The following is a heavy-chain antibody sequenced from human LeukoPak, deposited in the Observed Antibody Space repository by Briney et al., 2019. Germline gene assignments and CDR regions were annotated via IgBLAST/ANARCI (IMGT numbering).Heavy chain of an antibody. CDR1: GGSISSYY. Sequence: PSETLSLTCTVSGGSISSYYWSCIRQPPGKGLEWIGYIYYSGTTIYNPSLKSRLTISLDTSKNQFSLNLSSVTAADTAVYYCARDETHFYGSGSSNWFDPWGQGILVTVSS. D-gene: IGHD3-10*01. J-gene: IGHJ5*02. V-gene: IGHV4-59*12. CDR3: ARDETHFYGSGSSNWFDP. CDR2: IYYSGTT.